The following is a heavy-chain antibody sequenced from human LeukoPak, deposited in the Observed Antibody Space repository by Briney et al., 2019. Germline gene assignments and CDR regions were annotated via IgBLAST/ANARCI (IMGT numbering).Heavy chain of an antibody. V-gene: IGHV1-69*13. Sequence: SVKVSCKASGGTFSSYAISWVRQAPGQGLEWMGGTIPNYGTANYAQKFQGRVTITADEPTSTAYMELSSLRSEDTAIYYCAREIGLSSSGWYERMRKRNGLDVWGQGTTVTVSS. CDR2: TIPNYGTA. D-gene: IGHD6-19*01. CDR3: AREIGLSSSGWYERMRKRNGLDV. CDR1: GGTFSSYA. J-gene: IGHJ6*02.